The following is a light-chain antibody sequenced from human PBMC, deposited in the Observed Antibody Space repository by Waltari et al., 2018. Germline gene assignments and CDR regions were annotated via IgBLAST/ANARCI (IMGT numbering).Light chain of an antibody. V-gene: IGKV1-27*01. CDR3: QKYDSAPLWT. CDR2: TAS. Sequence: DIQMTQSPSSLSASVGDRVTITCRASQGIYNSLAWYQQKPGKVPKLLIYTASTLQSVVRSRFSGSGSGTDFTLTISSLQPEDVATYYCQKYDSAPLWTFGQGTKVEIK. J-gene: IGKJ1*01. CDR1: QGIYNS.